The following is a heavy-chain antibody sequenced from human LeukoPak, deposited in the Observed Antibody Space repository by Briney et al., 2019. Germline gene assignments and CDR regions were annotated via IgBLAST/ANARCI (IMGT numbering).Heavy chain of an antibody. CDR3: ARGGMVRDRRHFQFDY. CDR2: INPNSGGT. V-gene: IGHV1-2*02. CDR1: GYTFTGYY. Sequence: ASVKVSCKASGYTFTGYYMHWVRQAPGQGLEWMGWINPNSGGTNYAQKFQGSVTMTRDTSTSTVYMDLTSLRSEDTAVYYCARGGMVRDRRHFQFDYWGQGTLVTVSS. D-gene: IGHD3-10*01. J-gene: IGHJ4*02.